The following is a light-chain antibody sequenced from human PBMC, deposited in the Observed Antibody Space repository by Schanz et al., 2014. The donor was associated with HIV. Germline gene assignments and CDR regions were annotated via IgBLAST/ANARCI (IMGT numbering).Light chain of an antibody. CDR1: QSISTS. Sequence: EIVLTQSPATLSLSPGEGATLSCRASQSISTSLAWYQQKPGQAPRLLISGASSRATGIPDRFSGSGSGTDFTLTISRLEPEDFAVYYYQQYVSSLITFGQGTRLEIK. V-gene: IGKV3-20*01. J-gene: IGKJ5*01. CDR3: QQYVSSLIT. CDR2: GAS.